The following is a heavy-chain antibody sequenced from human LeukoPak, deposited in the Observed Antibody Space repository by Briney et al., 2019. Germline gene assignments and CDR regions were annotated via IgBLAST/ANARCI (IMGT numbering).Heavy chain of an antibody. J-gene: IGHJ4*02. CDR2: ISSSSSTI. V-gene: IGHV3-48*01. CDR1: GFTLSSYS. Sequence: PGGSLRLSCAASGFTLSSYSMNWVRQAPGKGLEWVSYISSSSSTIYYADSVKGRFTISRDNAKNSLYLQMNSLRAEDTAVYYCASMVSMVRGVMIDYWGQGTLVTVSS. D-gene: IGHD3-10*01. CDR3: ASMVSMVRGVMIDY.